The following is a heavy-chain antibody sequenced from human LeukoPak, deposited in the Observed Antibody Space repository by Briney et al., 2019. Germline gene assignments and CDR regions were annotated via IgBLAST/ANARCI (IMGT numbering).Heavy chain of an antibody. J-gene: IGHJ3*02. Sequence: SVKVSCKASGGSFSSYAISWVRQAPGQGLEWMGGIIPIFGTANYAQKFQGRVTITADESTSTAYMELSSLRSEDTAVYYCARGRTARSAFDIWGQGTMVTVSS. D-gene: IGHD1/OR15-1a*01. CDR1: GGSFSSYA. CDR3: ARGRTARSAFDI. CDR2: IIPIFGTA. V-gene: IGHV1-69*13.